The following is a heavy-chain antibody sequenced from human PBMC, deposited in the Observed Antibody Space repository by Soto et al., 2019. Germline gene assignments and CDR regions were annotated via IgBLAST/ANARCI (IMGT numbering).Heavy chain of an antibody. J-gene: IGHJ6*02. CDR2: INPSGGST. Sequence: ASVKVSCKASGYTFTSYYMHWMRQAPGQGLEWMGIINPSGGSTSYAQKFQGRVTMTRDTSTSTVYMELSSLRSEDTAVYYCARDQGLIAAAGPPPPHYYYYGMDVWGQGTTVTVSS. CDR3: ARDQGLIAAAGPPPPHYYYYGMDV. CDR1: GYTFTSYY. D-gene: IGHD6-13*01. V-gene: IGHV1-46*01.